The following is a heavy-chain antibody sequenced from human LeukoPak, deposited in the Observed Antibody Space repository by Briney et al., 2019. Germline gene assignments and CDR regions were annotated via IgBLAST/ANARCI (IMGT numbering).Heavy chain of an antibody. V-gene: IGHV1-46*01. J-gene: IGHJ4*02. Sequence: ASVKVSCKASGYTFTSYYMHWVRQAPGQGLEWMGIINPSGGSTSYAQKFQGRVTMTRDTSTSTVYMELSSLRSEDTAVYYCARVDNSPTPLQWHFDYWGQGTLVTASS. CDR1: GYTFTSYY. D-gene: IGHD5-24*01. CDR2: INPSGGST. CDR3: ARVDNSPTPLQWHFDY.